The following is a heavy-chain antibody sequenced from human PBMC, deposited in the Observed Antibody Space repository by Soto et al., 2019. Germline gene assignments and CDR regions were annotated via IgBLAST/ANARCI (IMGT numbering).Heavy chain of an antibody. CDR3: ARDEVYCSSTSCYYYYYGMDV. J-gene: IGHJ6*02. V-gene: IGHV1-18*04. CDR1: GYTFTSYG. CDR2: ISAYNGNT. D-gene: IGHD2-2*01. Sequence: QVQLVQSGAEVKKPGASEKVSCKASGYTFTSYGISWVRQAPGQGLEWMGWISAYNGNTNYAQKLQGRVTMTTDTSTSTAYMELRSLRSDDTAVYYCARDEVYCSSTSCYYYYYGMDVWGQGTTVTVSS.